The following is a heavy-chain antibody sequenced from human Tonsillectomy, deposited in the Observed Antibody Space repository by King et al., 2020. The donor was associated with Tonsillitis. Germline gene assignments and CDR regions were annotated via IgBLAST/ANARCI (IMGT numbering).Heavy chain of an antibody. J-gene: IGHJ4*02. CDR2: VYYRGDP. V-gene: IGHV4-39*01. CDR1: GDSISSSSHY. Sequence: QLQESDPGLVKPSETLSLTCTVSGDSISSSSHYWGWVRQPPGKDLEWIGSVYYRGDPYYNPSLKSRVTVSVDTSKNQFSLNLSSVTATDTAVYYCARQAFCSSGSCYGGLDSWGQGTLVTVSS. D-gene: IGHD2-15*01. CDR3: ARQAFCSSGSCYGGLDS.